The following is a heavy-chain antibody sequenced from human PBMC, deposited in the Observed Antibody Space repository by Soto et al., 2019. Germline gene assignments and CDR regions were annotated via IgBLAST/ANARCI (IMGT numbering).Heavy chain of an antibody. Sequence: DVQLLESGGDLVQPGESLRLSCAASGFIFSDFAMSGVRQTPGKGLEWVSAVSVYGGSTHYSDAVKGRFTISRDNSRDTLFRQMNGLRAEDTAVYYCARRPAGDSHWYFDLWGRGTLVTVSS. CDR3: ARRPAGDSHWYFDL. J-gene: IGHJ2*01. CDR1: GFIFSDFA. D-gene: IGHD2-21*01. V-gene: IGHV3-23*01. CDR2: VSVYGGST.